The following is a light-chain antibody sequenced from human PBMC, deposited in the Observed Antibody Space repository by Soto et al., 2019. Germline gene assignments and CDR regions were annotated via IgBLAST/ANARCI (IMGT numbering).Light chain of an antibody. CDR1: RDTSNY. J-gene: IGKJ4*01. CDR2: DAS. V-gene: IGKV1-33*01. Sequence: DIQMTQSPSSQSASVGDRVTITCRASRDTSNYVNWYQHKPGKAPKLLIYDASILQTGVPSRFTGSGSGTDFTFTITSLQPEDFAVYFCQQSDNLPLTFGGGTRVETK. CDR3: QQSDNLPLT.